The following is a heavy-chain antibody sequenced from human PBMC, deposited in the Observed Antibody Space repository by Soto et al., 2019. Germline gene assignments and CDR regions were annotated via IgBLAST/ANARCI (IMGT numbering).Heavy chain of an antibody. CDR3: AKASDYGDYFDY. D-gene: IGHD4-17*01. Sequence: EVQLLESGGGLVQPGGSPRLSCAASGFTFSSYAMSWVRQAPGKGLEWVSAISGSGGSTYYADSVKGRFTISRDNSKNTLYLQMNSLRAEDTAVYYCAKASDYGDYFDYWGQGTLVTVSS. CDR2: ISGSGGST. V-gene: IGHV3-23*01. CDR1: GFTFSSYA. J-gene: IGHJ4*02.